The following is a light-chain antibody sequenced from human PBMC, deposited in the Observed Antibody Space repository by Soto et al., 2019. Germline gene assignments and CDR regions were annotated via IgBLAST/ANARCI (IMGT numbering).Light chain of an antibody. V-gene: IGLV3-21*02. Sequence: SYELTQPPSVSVAPGQTARITCGGNNIGTKSVHWYQQEPGQAPVLVVHDGSDRPSGIPARFSGSNSGNTATLTISRVEAADEADYYCHVWDSSSDHMVFGGVTKVTVL. J-gene: IGLJ3*02. CDR2: DGS. CDR3: HVWDSSSDHMV. CDR1: NIGTKS.